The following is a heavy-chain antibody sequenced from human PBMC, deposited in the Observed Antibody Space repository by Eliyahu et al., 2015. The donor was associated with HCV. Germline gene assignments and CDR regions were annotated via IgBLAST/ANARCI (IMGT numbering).Heavy chain of an antibody. CDR2: ISYDGRNK. CDR3: TKEMATIKYFDY. D-gene: IGHD5-24*01. CDR1: GFTFSSFA. V-gene: IGHV3-30-3*01. J-gene: IGHJ4*02. Sequence: QVQLVESGGGVVQPGRSLRLSCAASGFTFSSFAMHWVRQAPGKGLEWVAIISYDGRNKYYADSVKGRFTISRDNSKNTLYLQMNSLRTEDTAIYYCTKEMATIKYFDYWGQGTLVTVSS.